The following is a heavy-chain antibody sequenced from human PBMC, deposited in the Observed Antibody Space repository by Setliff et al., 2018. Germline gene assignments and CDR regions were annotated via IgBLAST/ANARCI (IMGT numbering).Heavy chain of an antibody. V-gene: IGHV1-69*05. D-gene: IGHD3-22*01. CDR2: FIPILGAT. CDR1: GGTFSSSG. CDR3: ARINFYVSSGYYYAPDY. Sequence: SVKVSCKSSGGTFSSSGITWVRQAPGQGLQWLGRFIPILGATNYAQKFQGRVTMTIDTSTDTVYMELRSLKSDDTALYYCARINFYVSSGYYYAPDYWGQGTLVTVSS. J-gene: IGHJ4*02.